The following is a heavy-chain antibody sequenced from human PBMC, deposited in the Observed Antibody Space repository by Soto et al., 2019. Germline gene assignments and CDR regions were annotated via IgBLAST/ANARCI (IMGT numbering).Heavy chain of an antibody. D-gene: IGHD3-9*01. Sequence: GGSLRLSCAASGFTSSNYAMSSVRQAPGKGLEWVSTISGSGDITYYADSVTGRFTISRDNSRNTLYLQMNSLRAEDTAVYYCAKALRSFAWLFRPWNSMDVWGQGTTVTVSS. CDR2: ISGSGDIT. V-gene: IGHV3-23*01. J-gene: IGHJ6*02. CDR1: GFTSSNYA. CDR3: AKALRSFAWLFRPWNSMDV.